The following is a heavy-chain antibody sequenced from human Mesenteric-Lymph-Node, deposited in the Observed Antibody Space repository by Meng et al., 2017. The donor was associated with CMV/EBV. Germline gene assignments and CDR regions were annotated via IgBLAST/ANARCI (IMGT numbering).Heavy chain of an antibody. D-gene: IGHD3-22*01. Sequence: SGGTSSSYAISWVRQAPGQGLEWMGGIIPIYGTANYPQKFQGRVTITADKFTSTAYMELSSLRSEDTAVYYCASRQDSSGFAYYFDYWGQGTLVTVSS. CDR1: GGTSSSYA. J-gene: IGHJ4*02. CDR3: ASRQDSSGFAYYFDY. V-gene: IGHV1-69*06. CDR2: IIPIYGTA.